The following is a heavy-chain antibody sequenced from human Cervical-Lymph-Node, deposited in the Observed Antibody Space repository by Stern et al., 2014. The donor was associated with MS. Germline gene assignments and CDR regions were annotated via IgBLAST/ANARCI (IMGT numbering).Heavy chain of an antibody. J-gene: IGHJ6*02. CDR1: GGSISSDNYY. Sequence: MQLVESGPGLVKPSQTLSLTCTVSGGSISSDNYYWTWIRQHPGKGLEWIGHIYYSGTTYYNPSLKSRVSITVDTSKNLFSLRLSSVTAADTAVYYCARDHFTTSLDVWGHGTTVTVS. V-gene: IGHV4-31*03. D-gene: IGHD2-2*01. CDR3: ARDHFTTSLDV. CDR2: IYYSGTT.